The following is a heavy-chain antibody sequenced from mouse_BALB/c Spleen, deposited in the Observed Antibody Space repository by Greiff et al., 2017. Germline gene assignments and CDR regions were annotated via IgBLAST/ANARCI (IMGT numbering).Heavy chain of an antibody. J-gene: IGHJ3*01. CDR2: ISSGGST. CDR3: ARENYYGSRVFAY. D-gene: IGHD1-1*01. Sequence: EVKLVESGGGLVKPGGSLKLSCAASGFTFSSYAMSWVRQTPEKRLEWVASISSGGSTYYPDSVKGRFTISRDNARKILYLQMSSLRSEDTAMYYCARENYYGSRVFAYWGQGTLVTVSA. V-gene: IGHV5-6-5*01. CDR1: GFTFSSYA.